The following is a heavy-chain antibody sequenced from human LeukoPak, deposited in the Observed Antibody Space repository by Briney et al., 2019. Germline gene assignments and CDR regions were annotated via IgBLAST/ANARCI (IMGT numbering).Heavy chain of an antibody. CDR3: ASVGSRSTSYYFDY. CDR2: IYYSGST. J-gene: IGHJ4*02. Sequence: SETLSLTCTVSGGSISSSSYFWGWIRQPPGKGLEWIGTIYYSGSTYYNPSLKSRVTISVDTSKNQFSLKLSPVTAADTAVFYCASVGSRSTSYYFDYWGQGTLVTVSS. D-gene: IGHD2-2*01. CDR1: GGSISSSSYF. V-gene: IGHV4-39*01.